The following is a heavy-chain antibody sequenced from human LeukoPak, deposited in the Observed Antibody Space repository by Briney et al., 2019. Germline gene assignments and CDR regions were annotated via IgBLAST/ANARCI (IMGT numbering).Heavy chain of an antibody. V-gene: IGHV3-23*01. Sequence: GESLRLSCAASGFTFSTYAITWVRQSPGEGLEWVSAIRPDGDRTYYANSVRGRFTISRDNSKDTVYLQINGLRVEDTAVYYCAREQSGTRGWYTVDYWGQGTLVTVSS. CDR1: GFTFSTYA. D-gene: IGHD6-19*01. J-gene: IGHJ4*02. CDR2: IRPDGDRT. CDR3: AREQSGTRGWYTVDY.